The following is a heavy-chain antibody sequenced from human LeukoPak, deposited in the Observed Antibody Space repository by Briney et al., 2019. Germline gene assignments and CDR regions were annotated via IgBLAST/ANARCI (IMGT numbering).Heavy chain of an antibody. CDR1: GGSISSGDYY. Sequence: SETLSLTCTVSGGSISSGDYYWSWIRQPPGKGLEWIGYIYYSGSTYYNPSPKSRVTISVDTSKNQFSLKLSSVTAADTAVYYCARDSSDMVRGVINYYYYYMDVWGKGTTVTVSS. CDR2: IYYSGST. CDR3: ARDSSDMVRGVINYYYYYMDV. V-gene: IGHV4-30-4*08. D-gene: IGHD3-10*01. J-gene: IGHJ6*03.